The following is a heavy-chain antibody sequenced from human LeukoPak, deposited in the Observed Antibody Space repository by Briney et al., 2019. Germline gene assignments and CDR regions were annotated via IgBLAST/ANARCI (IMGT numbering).Heavy chain of an antibody. CDR3: ARGRNVVVPAEETFDI. J-gene: IGHJ3*02. D-gene: IGHD2-2*01. Sequence: ASVKVSCKASGYTFTSYDINWVRQATGQGLEWMGWMNPNSGNTGYAQKFQGRVTITRNTSISTAYMELSSLRSEDTAVYYCARGRNVVVPAEETFDIWGQGTMVTVSS. V-gene: IGHV1-8*03. CDR1: GYTFTSYD. CDR2: MNPNSGNT.